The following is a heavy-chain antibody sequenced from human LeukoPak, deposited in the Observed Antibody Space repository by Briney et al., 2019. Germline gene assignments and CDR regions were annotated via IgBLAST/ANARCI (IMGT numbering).Heavy chain of an antibody. D-gene: IGHD6-19*01. CDR1: GGSFSGYY. CDR2: INHSGST. CDR3: ASFPVAGLNGGVDY. V-gene: IGHV4-34*01. Sequence: SETLSLTCAVYGGSFSGYYWSWIRQPPGKGLEWIGEINHSGSTNYNPSLKSRVTISVDTSKNQFSLKLSSVTAADTAVYYCASFPVAGLNGGVDYWGQGTLVTVSS. J-gene: IGHJ4*02.